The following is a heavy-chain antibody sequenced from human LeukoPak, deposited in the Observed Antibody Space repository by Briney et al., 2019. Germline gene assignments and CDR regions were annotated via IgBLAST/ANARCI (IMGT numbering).Heavy chain of an antibody. Sequence: EASVKVSCKASGYTFTSYCMHGVRQAPGQGLEWMGIIDPSDGSTSCAQKFQGRVTMTRDRSTSTVYMELSSLRSEDTAVYYCARSKKKFDYWGQGTLVTVSS. V-gene: IGHV1-46*01. CDR2: IDPSDGST. J-gene: IGHJ4*02. CDR3: ARSKKKFDY. CDR1: GYTFTSYC.